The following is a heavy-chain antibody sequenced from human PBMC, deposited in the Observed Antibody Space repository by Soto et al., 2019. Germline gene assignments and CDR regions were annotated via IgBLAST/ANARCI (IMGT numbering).Heavy chain of an antibody. D-gene: IGHD6-13*01. J-gene: IGHJ6*02. Sequence: EVQLLESGGGLVQPGGSLRLSCAASGFTFSSYAMSWVRQAPGKGLEWVSAISGSGGSTYYADSVKGRFTISRDNSKNTLYLQMNSLRAEDTAVYYCAKENWQQPNYYYYGMDVWGQGTTVTVSS. CDR3: AKENWQQPNYYYYGMDV. CDR1: GFTFSSYA. V-gene: IGHV3-23*01. CDR2: ISGSGGST.